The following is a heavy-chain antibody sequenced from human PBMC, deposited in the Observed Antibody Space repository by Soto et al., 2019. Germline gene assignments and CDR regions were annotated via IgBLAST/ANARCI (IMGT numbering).Heavy chain of an antibody. Sequence: GGSLRLSCAASGFTFSSYAMSWVRQAAGTGLEWVSAISGSGGSTYYADSVKGRFTIPRDNSKNTLYLQMNSLRAEDTAVYYCAKISIVVVTAKYYFDYWGQGTLVTVSS. CDR2: ISGSGGST. CDR3: AKISIVVVTAKYYFDY. D-gene: IGHD2-21*02. CDR1: GFTFSSYA. J-gene: IGHJ4*02. V-gene: IGHV3-23*01.